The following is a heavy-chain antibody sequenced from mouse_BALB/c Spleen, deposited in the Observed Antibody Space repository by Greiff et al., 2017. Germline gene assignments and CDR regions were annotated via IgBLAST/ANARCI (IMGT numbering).Heavy chain of an antibody. CDR3: APISYDYGAWFAY. J-gene: IGHJ3*01. Sequence: QVQLQQSGAELAKPGASVKMSCKASGYTFTSYWMHWVKQRPGQGLEWIGYINPSTGYTEYNQKFKDKATLTADKSSSTAYMQLSSLTSEDSAVYYCAPISYDYGAWFAYWGQETLVTVSA. CDR2: INPSTGYT. V-gene: IGHV1-7*01. D-gene: IGHD2-4*01. CDR1: GYTFTSYW.